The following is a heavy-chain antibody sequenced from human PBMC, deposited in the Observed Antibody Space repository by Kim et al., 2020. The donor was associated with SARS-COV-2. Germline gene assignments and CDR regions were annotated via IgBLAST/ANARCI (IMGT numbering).Heavy chain of an antibody. CDR1: GGSFSGYY. CDR2: INHSGST. V-gene: IGHV4-34*01. CDR3: ARGLHCSSTSCPTLRGSYYFDY. J-gene: IGHJ4*02. D-gene: IGHD2-2*01. Sequence: SETLSLTCAVYGGSFSGYYWSWIRQPPGKGLEWIGEINHSGSTNYNPSLKSRVTISVDTSKNQFSLKLSSVTAADTAVYYCARGLHCSSTSCPTLRGSYYFDYWGQGTLVTVSS.